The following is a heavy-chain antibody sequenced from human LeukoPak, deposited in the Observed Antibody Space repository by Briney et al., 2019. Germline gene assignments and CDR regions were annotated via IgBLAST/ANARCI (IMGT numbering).Heavy chain of an antibody. V-gene: IGHV1-46*01. CDR1: GYTFTSYY. CDR2: INPSGGST. J-gene: IGHJ4*02. CDR3: ARGQPYHEPFDY. Sequence: ASVKVSCKASGYTFTSYYMHWVRQAPGQGLEWTGIINPSGGSTSYAQKFQGRVTMTRDMSTSTDYMQLSSLRYDDTAVYYCARGQPYHEPFDYWGRGTLVTVSS. D-gene: IGHD2-2*01.